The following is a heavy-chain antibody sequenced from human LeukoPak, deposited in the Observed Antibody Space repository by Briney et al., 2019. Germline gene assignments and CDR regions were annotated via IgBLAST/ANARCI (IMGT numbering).Heavy chain of an antibody. CDR3: ARVSPYYYYGMDV. Sequence: GGSLRLSCAASGFTFSDYHMSWIRQAPGKGLEWVSYISSSGSTIYYADSVKGRFTISRDNAKHSLYLQMNSLRAEDTAVYYCARVSPYYYYGMDVWGQGTTVTVSS. CDR2: ISSSGSTI. CDR1: GFTFSDYH. V-gene: IGHV3-11*01. J-gene: IGHJ6*02.